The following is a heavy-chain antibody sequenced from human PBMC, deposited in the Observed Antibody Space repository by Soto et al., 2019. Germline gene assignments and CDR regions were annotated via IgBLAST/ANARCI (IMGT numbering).Heavy chain of an antibody. D-gene: IGHD3-10*01. Sequence: PSETLSLTCTVSGGSISSSSYYWGWIRQPPGKGLEWIGSIYYSGSTYYNPSLKSRVTISVDTSKNQFSLKLSSVTAADTAVYYCARQPYFVELFYPATNWFDPWGQGTLVTLSS. J-gene: IGHJ5*02. CDR3: ARQPYFVELFYPATNWFDP. CDR1: GGSISSSSYY. V-gene: IGHV4-39*01. CDR2: IYYSGST.